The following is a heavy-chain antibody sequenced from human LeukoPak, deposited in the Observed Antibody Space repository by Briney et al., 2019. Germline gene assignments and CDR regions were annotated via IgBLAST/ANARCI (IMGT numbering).Heavy chain of an antibody. CDR1: GYTFTSYG. J-gene: IGHJ4*02. CDR2: ISAYNGNT. V-gene: IGHV1-18*01. Sequence: GASVKVSCKASGYTFTSYGISWVRQAPGQGLEWMGWISAYNGNTNYAQKLQGRVTMTTDTSTSTAYMELRSLRSDDTAVYYCARKDDCSSTSCYEGDYWGQGTLVTVSS. CDR3: ARKDDCSSTSCYEGDY. D-gene: IGHD2-2*01.